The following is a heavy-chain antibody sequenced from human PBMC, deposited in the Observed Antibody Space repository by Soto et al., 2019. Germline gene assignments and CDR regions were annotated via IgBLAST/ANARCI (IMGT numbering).Heavy chain of an antibody. D-gene: IGHD3-16*01. V-gene: IGHV3-30*02. CDR3: ARADVITTLFTAFDI. CDR2: ISNDRSNK. J-gene: IGHJ3*02. CDR1: GFTFSSYG. Sequence: PGGSLRLSCAASGFTFSSYGMHWVRQAPGKGLEWVSFISNDRSNKYYADSVKGRFTISRDNAKNSLYLQMNGLRAEDTAVYYCARADVITTLFTAFDIWGQGTMVTVSS.